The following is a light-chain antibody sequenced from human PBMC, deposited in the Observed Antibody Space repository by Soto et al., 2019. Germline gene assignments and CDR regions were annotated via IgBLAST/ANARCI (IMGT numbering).Light chain of an antibody. CDR1: QTVSSS. CDR2: GAS. J-gene: IGKJ1*01. CDR3: QQYVTSTWA. V-gene: IGKV3-20*01. Sequence: EIVLTQSPATLSLSPGERATLSCRASQTVSSSLAWYQKKPGQAPRLLIYGASNRATGIPDRFSGSGSGTDFNLTISRLETEDFAVYYCQQYVTSTWAFGQGTKVDI.